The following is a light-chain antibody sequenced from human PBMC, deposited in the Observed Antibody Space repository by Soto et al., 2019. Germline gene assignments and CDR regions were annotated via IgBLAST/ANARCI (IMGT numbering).Light chain of an antibody. CDR1: QSVSNNY. CDR2: DAS. Sequence: EMVLTQSPATLSLSPGERATLSCGASQSVSNNYLGWYQQKPGLAPRLLNYDASIKVTGIPDRFSGRGCGKVITLTISRLEAEVFAVYYYHHYGSSSWFGQGTKVEIK. J-gene: IGKJ1*01. V-gene: IGKV3D-20*01. CDR3: HHYGSSSW.